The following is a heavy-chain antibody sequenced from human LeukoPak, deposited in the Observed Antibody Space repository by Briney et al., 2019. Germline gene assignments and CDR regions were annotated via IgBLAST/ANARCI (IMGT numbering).Heavy chain of an antibody. Sequence: GGSLRLSCAASGFIFSGYGMHWVRQAPGKGLEWVSFIRYDGSNKYYADSVKGRFTIFRDNSKNTLYLQMNSLRAEDTAVYYCARDPGNWGQGTLVTVSS. CDR1: GFIFSGYG. CDR2: IRYDGSNK. CDR3: ARDPGN. V-gene: IGHV3-30*02. J-gene: IGHJ4*02.